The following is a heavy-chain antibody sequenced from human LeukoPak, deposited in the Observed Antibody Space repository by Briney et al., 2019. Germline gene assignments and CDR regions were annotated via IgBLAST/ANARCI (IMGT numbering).Heavy chain of an antibody. J-gene: IGHJ4*02. D-gene: IGHD3-22*01. V-gene: IGHV4-39*01. CDR3: ARSYYYDYRQIDY. CDR1: GDSISTSSYY. Sequence: PPETLSLTCTVSGDSISTSSYYWGWIRQPPGKGLEWLGSIYYSGSTCYNPSLKSRVTISVDTSKNQFSLNLYSVTAADTAVFYCARSYYYDYRQIDYWGQGTLVTVSS. CDR2: IYYSGST.